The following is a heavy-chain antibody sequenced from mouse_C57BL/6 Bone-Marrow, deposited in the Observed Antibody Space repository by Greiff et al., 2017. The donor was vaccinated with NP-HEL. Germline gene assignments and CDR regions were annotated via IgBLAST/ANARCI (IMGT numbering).Heavy chain of an antibody. CDR2: IYPRSGNT. CDR3: ARSTTVVATRDYAMDY. CDR1: GYTFTSYG. J-gene: IGHJ4*01. V-gene: IGHV1-81*01. D-gene: IGHD1-1*01. Sequence: VQLQQSGAELARPGASVKLSCKASGYTFTSYGISWVKQRTGQGLEWIGEIYPRSGNTYYNEKFKGKATLTADKSSSTAYMELRSLTSEDSAVYFCARSTTVVATRDYAMDYWGQGTSVTFSS.